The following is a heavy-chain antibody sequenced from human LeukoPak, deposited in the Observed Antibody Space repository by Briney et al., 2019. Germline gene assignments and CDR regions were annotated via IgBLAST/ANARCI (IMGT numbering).Heavy chain of an antibody. D-gene: IGHD1-26*01. Sequence: KPSETLSLTCTVSGYSISSGYYWGWIRQPPGKGLEYIGSIYHSGSTYYKPSPKSRVTISVDTSKNQFSLKLSSVTAADTAVYYCARGDYSGSYWRYWGQGTLVTVSS. CDR2: IYHSGST. V-gene: IGHV4-38-2*02. J-gene: IGHJ4*02. CDR1: GYSISSGYY. CDR3: ARGDYSGSYWRY.